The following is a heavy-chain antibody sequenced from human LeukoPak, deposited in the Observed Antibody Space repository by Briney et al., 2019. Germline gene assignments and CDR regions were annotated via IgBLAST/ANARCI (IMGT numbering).Heavy chain of an antibody. CDR1: GFTFSNAW. CDR2: ISSSSSYI. J-gene: IGHJ3*02. CDR3: ARDGEMATSPFDI. V-gene: IGHV3-21*01. D-gene: IGHD5-24*01. Sequence: GGSLGLSCAASGFTFSNAWMSWVRQAPGKGLEWVSSISSSSSYIYYADSVKGRFTISRDNAKNSLYLQMNSLRAEDTAVYYCARDGEMATSPFDIWGQGTMVTVSS.